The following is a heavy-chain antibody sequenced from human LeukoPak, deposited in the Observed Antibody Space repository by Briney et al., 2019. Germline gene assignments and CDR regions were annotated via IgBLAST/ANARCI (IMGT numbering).Heavy chain of an antibody. J-gene: IGHJ4*02. D-gene: IGHD2-8*02. V-gene: IGHV1-46*01. CDR2: INPTGTGT. Sequence: ASVKVSCKASEYTFSDYYMHWVRQAPGQGLEWMGLINPTGTGTNYAQKFRGRVTLTRDTSTTTVYMELSSLRSEDTAVYYCAREESGGYFDYWGQGTPVTVSS. CDR3: AREESGGYFDY. CDR1: EYTFSDYY.